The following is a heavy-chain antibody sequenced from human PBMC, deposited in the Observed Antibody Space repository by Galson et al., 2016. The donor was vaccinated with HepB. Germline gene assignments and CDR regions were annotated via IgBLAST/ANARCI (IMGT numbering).Heavy chain of an antibody. V-gene: IGHV4-34*01. D-gene: IGHD3-10*01. CDR2: VDHGGSA. CDR1: GGSVGGLS. Sequence: SETLSLTCDVSGGSVGGLSWGWIRQSPGRGLEWMGEVDHGGSAKYSSSLKSRVTITVDMSKNQISLKLTSLTAADTSVYYCARRLGGSPFDFWGQGTLVTVSS. J-gene: IGHJ4*02. CDR3: ARRLGGSPFDF.